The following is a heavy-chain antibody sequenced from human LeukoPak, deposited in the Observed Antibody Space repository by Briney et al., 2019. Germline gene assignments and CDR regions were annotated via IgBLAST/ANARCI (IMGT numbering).Heavy chain of an antibody. J-gene: IGHJ4*02. CDR1: GGSISSSNW. V-gene: IGHV4-4*02. D-gene: IGHD3-3*01. CDR3: ASSDGQPPRFDSSYDVFDY. CDR2: IYHSGST. Sequence: PSGTLSLTCAVSGGSISSSNWWSWVRQPPGKGLEWIGEIYHSGSTNYNPSLKSRVTMSVDKSKNQFSLTLTSVTAADTALYYCASSDGQPPRFDSSYDVFDYWGRGTLVTVSS.